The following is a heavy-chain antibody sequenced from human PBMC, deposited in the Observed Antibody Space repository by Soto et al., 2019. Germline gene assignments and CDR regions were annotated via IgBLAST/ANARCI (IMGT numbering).Heavy chain of an antibody. CDR1: CGSVSNYY. Sequence: SETLSLTCTVSCGSVSNYYWSWIRQPPGKGLEWIGSIYYSGSTYYNPSLKSRVTISVDTSKNQFSLKLSSVTAADTAVYYCARLTTYYYDRGAFDIWGQGTMVTVSS. V-gene: IGHV4-39*01. CDR3: ARLTTYYYDRGAFDI. D-gene: IGHD3-22*01. J-gene: IGHJ3*02. CDR2: IYYSGST.